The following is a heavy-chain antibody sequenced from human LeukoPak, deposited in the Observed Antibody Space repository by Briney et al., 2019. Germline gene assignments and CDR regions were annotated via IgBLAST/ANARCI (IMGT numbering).Heavy chain of an antibody. V-gene: IGHV3-74*01. J-gene: IGHJ4*02. CDR3: AKDPRIQLWSYFDY. Sequence: GGSLRLSCAASGFTFSNYWMYWVRQPPGKGPVWVSRINTDGTTISYADSVKGRFTISRDSSKNTLYLQMNSLRAEDTAVYYCAKDPRIQLWSYFDYWGQGTLVTVSS. D-gene: IGHD5-18*01. CDR1: GFTFSNYW. CDR2: INTDGTTI.